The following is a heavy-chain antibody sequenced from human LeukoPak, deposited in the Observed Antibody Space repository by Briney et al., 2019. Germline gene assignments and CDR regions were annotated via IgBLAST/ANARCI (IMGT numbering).Heavy chain of an antibody. D-gene: IGHD3-10*01. CDR1: GFTVSSNY. CDR2: IDQDGSEK. CDR3: ARGPSYGSGSYYRWFDP. Sequence: GGSLRLSCAASGFTVSSNYMSWVRQAPGKGLEWVANIDQDGSEKNYVGSVEGRFTISRDDAKNSLYLHMNSLRAEDTAVYYCARGPSYGSGSYYRWFDPWGQGTLVTVSS. J-gene: IGHJ5*02. V-gene: IGHV3-7*03.